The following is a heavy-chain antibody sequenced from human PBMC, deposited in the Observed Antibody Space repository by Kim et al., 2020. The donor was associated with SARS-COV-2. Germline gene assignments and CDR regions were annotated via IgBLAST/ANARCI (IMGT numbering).Heavy chain of an antibody. CDR3: ARPLMGGATNAFDI. D-gene: IGHD1-26*01. V-gene: IGHV1-3*01. J-gene: IGHJ3*02. Sequence: FQGRVTITRDTSASTAYMELSSLRSEDTAVYYCARPLMGGATNAFDIWGQGTMVTVSS.